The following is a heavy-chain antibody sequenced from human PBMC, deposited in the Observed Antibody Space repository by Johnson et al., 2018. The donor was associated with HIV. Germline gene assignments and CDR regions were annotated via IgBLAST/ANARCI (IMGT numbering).Heavy chain of an antibody. CDR1: GFTFSNYW. Sequence: VQLVESGGGLVQSGGSLRVFCAASGFTFSNYWMSWVRQAPGKGLEWVANIKQDGSEKYYVDAVKGRFTISRDNAKNSLILQMNSLRVEDTAVYYCARSPYSSGWYNGFQWAFDIWGQGTMVTVSS. J-gene: IGHJ3*02. V-gene: IGHV3-7*05. CDR2: IKQDGSEK. D-gene: IGHD6-13*01. CDR3: ARSPYSSGWYNGFQWAFDI.